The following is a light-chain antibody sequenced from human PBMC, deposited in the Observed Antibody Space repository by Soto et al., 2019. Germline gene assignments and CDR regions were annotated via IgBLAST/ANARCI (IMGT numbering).Light chain of an antibody. Sequence: DIQLTQSPSFLSASVGDRVTITCRASQGISNYLAWYQQKPGKVPKLLIYAASTLQTGVPSRFSGSRSGTEFTLTITSLQPEDFATYYCHQVNSYPRTFGQGTKLEIK. CDR1: QGISNY. CDR2: AAS. V-gene: IGKV1-9*01. CDR3: HQVNSYPRT. J-gene: IGKJ2*01.